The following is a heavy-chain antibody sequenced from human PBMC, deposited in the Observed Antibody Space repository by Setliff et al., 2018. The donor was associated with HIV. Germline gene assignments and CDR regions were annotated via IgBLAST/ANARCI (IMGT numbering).Heavy chain of an antibody. CDR3: ATDYSSSSPFVY. Sequence: GASVKVSCKVSGYTLSELSMHWVRQAPGEGLEWMGGFDPEDGETIYAQKFQGRVTMTEDTSTDTAYMELSSLRSEDTAVYYCATDYSSSSPFVYWGQGTLVTVSS. J-gene: IGHJ4*02. CDR2: FDPEDGET. D-gene: IGHD6-6*01. CDR1: GYTLSELS. V-gene: IGHV1-24*01.